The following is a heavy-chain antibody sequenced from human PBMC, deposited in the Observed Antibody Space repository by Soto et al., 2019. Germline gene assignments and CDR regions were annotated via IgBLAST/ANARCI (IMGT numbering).Heavy chain of an antibody. CDR2: IYPSGST. CDR1: GGSISSSNW. CDR3: ARLPIAVAPIDY. J-gene: IGHJ4*02. Sequence: QVQLQESGPGLVKPSGTLSLTCAVSGGSISSSNWWSWVRQPPGKGLERIGEIYPSGSTNYNPSLRSRVTTSGDKSKNQFSLKLSSVSAADTAVYSCARLPIAVAPIDYWGQGTLVTVSS. D-gene: IGHD6-19*01. V-gene: IGHV4-4*02.